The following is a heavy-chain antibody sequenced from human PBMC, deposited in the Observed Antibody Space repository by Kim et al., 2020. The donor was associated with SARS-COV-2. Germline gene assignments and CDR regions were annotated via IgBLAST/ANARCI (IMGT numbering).Heavy chain of an antibody. CDR3: ARDGGSGWSRGYYFDY. J-gene: IGHJ4*02. D-gene: IGHD6-19*01. Sequence: GGSLRLSCAASGFTFSDYYMSWIRQAPGKGLEWVSYISSSSSYTNYADSVKGRFTISRDNAKNSLYLQMNSLRAEDTAVYYCARDGGSGWSRGYYFDYWGQGTLVTVSS. CDR1: GFTFSDYY. CDR2: ISSSSSYT. V-gene: IGHV3-11*06.